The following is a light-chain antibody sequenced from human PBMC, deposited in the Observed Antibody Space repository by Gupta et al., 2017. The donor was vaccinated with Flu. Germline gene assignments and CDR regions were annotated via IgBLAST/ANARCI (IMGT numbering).Light chain of an antibody. V-gene: IGKV1-5*03. J-gene: IGKJ4*01. CDR2: KTY. Sequence: DIQFTQSPSTLSASVGDRVTITCRPSQSISVWLAWYQQKPGKSPHVLIYKTYTLQNGVPPRISGSGSGTEFTLTISSLQPDDFATYYCQQDSSYPLSFGGGTKMEIK. CDR3: QQDSSYPLS. CDR1: QSISVW.